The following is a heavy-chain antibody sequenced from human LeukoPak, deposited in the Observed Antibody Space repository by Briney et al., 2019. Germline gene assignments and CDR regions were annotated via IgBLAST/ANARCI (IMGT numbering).Heavy chain of an antibody. D-gene: IGHD2-8*01. J-gene: IGHJ4*02. Sequence: GGSLRLSCAASGFSFSSYWMTWVRQAPGKGLEWVGRIKSKTDGGTTDYAAPVKGRFIISRDDSKDTLFPQMNSLKTEDTAVYYCTTYPMVYAMNYWGQGTLVTVSS. CDR2: IKSKTDGGTT. CDR3: TTYPMVYAMNY. V-gene: IGHV3-15*01. CDR1: GFSFSSYW.